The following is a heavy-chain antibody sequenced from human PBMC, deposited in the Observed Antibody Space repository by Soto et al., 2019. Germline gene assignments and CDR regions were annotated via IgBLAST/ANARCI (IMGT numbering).Heavy chain of an antibody. V-gene: IGHV3-23*01. Sequence: PGGSLRLSCAASGFTLSNFSISWVRQAPWKGLEWVSVVSGAGITTKYAASVKGRFTVSRDNSKNTLSLQMDSLRAEDTGIYYCAKGRRRGIDDGGFEYWGQGILVTFCS. CDR1: GFTLSNFS. D-gene: IGHD3-16*01. CDR2: VSGAGITT. CDR3: AKGRRRGIDDGGFEY. J-gene: IGHJ4*02.